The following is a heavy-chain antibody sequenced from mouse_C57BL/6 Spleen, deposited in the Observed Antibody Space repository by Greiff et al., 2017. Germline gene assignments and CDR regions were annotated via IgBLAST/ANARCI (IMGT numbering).Heavy chain of an antibody. D-gene: IGHD3-2*02. V-gene: IGHV1-64*01. J-gene: IGHJ2*01. Sequence: QVQLQQSGAELVKPGASVKLSCKASGYTFTSYWMHWVKQRPGQGLEWIGMIHPNSGSTNYNEKFKSKATLTVDKSSSTAYMQLSSLTSEDSAVYYCASAQANYFDYWGQGTTLTVSS. CDR2: IHPNSGST. CDR1: GYTFTSYW. CDR3: ASAQANYFDY.